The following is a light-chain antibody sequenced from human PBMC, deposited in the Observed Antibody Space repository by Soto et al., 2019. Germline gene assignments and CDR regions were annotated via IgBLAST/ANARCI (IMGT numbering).Light chain of an antibody. CDR3: QQSYRTPWT. J-gene: IGKJ1*01. Sequence: DIQMTQSPSTVSASVGDRVTITCRASQSISSWLAWYQQKPGKAPKLLIYKASSLESGVPSRFSGSGSGTDFTLTISSLQPEDFATYFCQQSYRTPWTFGQGTKVDI. CDR1: QSISSW. CDR2: KAS. V-gene: IGKV1-5*03.